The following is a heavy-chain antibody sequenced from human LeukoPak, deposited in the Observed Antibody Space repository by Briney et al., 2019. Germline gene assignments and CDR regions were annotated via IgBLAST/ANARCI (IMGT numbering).Heavy chain of an antibody. CDR1: GFTFSSYS. J-gene: IGHJ5*02. D-gene: IGHD6-13*01. CDR3: AREGGNSWRHSTNWFDP. V-gene: IGHV3-21*01. Sequence: GGSLRLSCAASGFTFSSYSMNWVRQAPGKGLEWVSSISSSSSYIYYADSVKGRFTISRDNAKNSLYLQMNSLRAEDTAVYYCAREGGNSWRHSTNWFDPWARGPWSPSPQ. CDR2: ISSSSSYI.